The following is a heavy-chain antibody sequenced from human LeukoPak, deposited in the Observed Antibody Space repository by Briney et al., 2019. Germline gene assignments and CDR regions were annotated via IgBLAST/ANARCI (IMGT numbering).Heavy chain of an antibody. J-gene: IGHJ4*02. CDR1: GDSISNND. D-gene: IGHD3-10*01. CDR3: ARVQGSMVRGVNFDY. CDR2: IYYSGTT. V-gene: IGHV4-59*08. Sequence: SETLSLTCTVSGDSISNNDWSWIRQPPGKGLEWIGYIYYSGTTNYNPSLKSRVTISVDTSKTQFSLKLSSVTAADTAVYYCARVQGSMVRGVNFDYWGQGTLVTVSS.